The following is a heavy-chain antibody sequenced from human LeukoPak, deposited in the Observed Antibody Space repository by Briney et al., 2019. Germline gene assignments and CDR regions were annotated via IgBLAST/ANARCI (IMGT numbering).Heavy chain of an antibody. V-gene: IGHV3-30*18. CDR3: AKDFTVAGDI. Sequence: HPGRSLRLSCAASGFTFSSYGMHWVRQAPGKGLEWVAVISYDGSNKYYADSVKGRFTISRDNSKNTLYLQMNSLRAEDTAVYYCAKDFTVAGDIWGQETMVTVSS. CDR2: ISYDGSNK. CDR1: GFTFSSYG. D-gene: IGHD3-10*01. J-gene: IGHJ3*02.